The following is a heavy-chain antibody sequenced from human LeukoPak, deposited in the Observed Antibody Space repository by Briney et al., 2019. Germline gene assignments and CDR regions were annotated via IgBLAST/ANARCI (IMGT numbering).Heavy chain of an antibody. CDR3: ARGRGRGITMVRGVITDI. J-gene: IGHJ3*02. V-gene: IGHV4-59*12. CDR2: IYYSGST. D-gene: IGHD3-10*01. Sequence: SETLSLTCNVSGDSISSDYWSWIRQPPGKGLEWIGHIYYSGSTNYNPSLKSRVTMSVDTSKNQFSLKLSSVTAADTAVYYCARGRGRGITMVRGVITDIWGQGTMVTVSS. CDR1: GDSISSDY.